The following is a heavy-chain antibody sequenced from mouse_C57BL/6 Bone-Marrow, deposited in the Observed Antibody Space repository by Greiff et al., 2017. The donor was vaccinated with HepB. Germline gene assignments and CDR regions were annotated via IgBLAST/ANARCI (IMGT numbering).Heavy chain of an antibody. J-gene: IGHJ2*01. CDR1: GYTFTSYW. D-gene: IGHD1-1*01. CDR2: IHPNSGST. CDR3: ARDGTTVVATKDYFDY. V-gene: IGHV1-64*01. Sequence: QVQLQQPGAELVKPGASVKLSCKASGYTFTSYWMHWVKQRPGQGLEWIGMIHPNSGSTNYNEKFKSKATLTVDKSSSTAYMQLSSLTSEDSAVYYCARDGTTVVATKDYFDYWGQGTTLTVSS.